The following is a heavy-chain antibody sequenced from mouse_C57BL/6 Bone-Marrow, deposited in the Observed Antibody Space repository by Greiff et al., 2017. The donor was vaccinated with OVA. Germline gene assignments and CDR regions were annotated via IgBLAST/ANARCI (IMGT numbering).Heavy chain of an antibody. Sequence: QVQLQQSGAELVRPGTSVKMSCKASGYTFTNYWIGWAKQRPGHGLEWIGDIYPGGGYTNYNEKFKGKATLTADKSSSTAYMQFSSLTSEDSAIYYCARFYDGYYGYFDVWGTGTTVTVSS. CDR3: ARFYDGYYGYFDV. J-gene: IGHJ1*03. CDR2: IYPGGGYT. D-gene: IGHD2-3*01. CDR1: GYTFTNYW. V-gene: IGHV1-63*01.